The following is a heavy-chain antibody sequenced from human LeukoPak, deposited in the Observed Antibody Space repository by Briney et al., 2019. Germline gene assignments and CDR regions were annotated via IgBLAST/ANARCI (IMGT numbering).Heavy chain of an antibody. V-gene: IGHV3-33*06. Sequence: GGSLRLSCAASGFTFSSYGMHWVRQAPGKGLEWVAVIWYDGSNKYYADSVKGRFTISRDNSKNTLYLQMNSLRAEDTAVYYCAKDRETGKRRKLGGNDYWGQGTLVTVSS. CDR1: GFTFSSYG. CDR3: AKDRETGKRRKLGGNDY. CDR2: IWYDGSNK. J-gene: IGHJ4*02. D-gene: IGHD1-1*01.